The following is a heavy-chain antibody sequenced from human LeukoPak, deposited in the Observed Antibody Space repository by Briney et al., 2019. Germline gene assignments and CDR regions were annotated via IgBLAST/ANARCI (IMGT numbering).Heavy chain of an antibody. CDR3: AKIRGSYLDY. J-gene: IGHJ4*02. Sequence: GGSLRLSCAASGFTLSSYAMSCVRQAPGKGLEWVSAISTGGDSTYYADSVKGRFTISRDNSKNTLYVQMNSLRAEDTALYYCAKIRGSYLDYWGQGTLVTVSS. D-gene: IGHD1-26*01. V-gene: IGHV3-23*01. CDR2: ISTGGDST. CDR1: GFTLSSYA.